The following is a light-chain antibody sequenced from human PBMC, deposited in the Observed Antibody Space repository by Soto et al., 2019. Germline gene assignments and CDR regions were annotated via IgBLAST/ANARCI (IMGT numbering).Light chain of an antibody. J-gene: IGKJ1*01. V-gene: IGKV1-5*01. Sequence: DIQMTQSPSTLSASVGERVTITCRASQSISSWLAWYQQKPGKAPKLLIYDASSLESGVPSRFSGSGSGTEFPLTISRLQPDDFATYYCQQYNSYSQTFRQGTTGDIK. CDR3: QQYNSYSQT. CDR1: QSISSW. CDR2: DAS.